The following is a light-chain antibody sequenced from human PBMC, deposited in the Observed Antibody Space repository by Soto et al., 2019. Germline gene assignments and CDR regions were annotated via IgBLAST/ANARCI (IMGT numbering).Light chain of an antibody. CDR1: QSVSSN. CDR3: QQYNNWPRT. Sequence: EIVMTQSPATPSVSPGERATLSCRASQSVSSNLAWYRQKPGQAPRLLIYGASTRATGIPARFSGSGSGTDFTLTINSLHSEDFAVYYCQQYNNWPRTFGPGTKVDIK. V-gene: IGKV3-15*01. J-gene: IGKJ3*01. CDR2: GAS.